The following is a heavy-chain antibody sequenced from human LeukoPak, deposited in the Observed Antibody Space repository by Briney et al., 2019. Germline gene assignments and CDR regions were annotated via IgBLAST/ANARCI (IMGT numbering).Heavy chain of an antibody. CDR3: AKVGSYHDFDY. CDR1: GFTFSSYN. V-gene: IGHV3-30*18. J-gene: IGHJ4*02. D-gene: IGHD3-22*01. Sequence: PGGSLRLSCAASGFTFSSYNMNWVRQAPGKGPEWVALISYDGSNKYYADSVKGRFTVSRDNSKNTLFLQMNSLRAEDTAVYYCAKVGSYHDFDYWGQGTLVTVSS. CDR2: ISYDGSNK.